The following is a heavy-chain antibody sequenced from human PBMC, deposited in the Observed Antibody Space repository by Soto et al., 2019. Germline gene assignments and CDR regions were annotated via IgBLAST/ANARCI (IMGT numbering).Heavy chain of an antibody. D-gene: IGHD1-1*01. CDR1: GYTFTSYY. CDR3: ASEYGPPNCPVTCSIGI. J-gene: IGHJ3*02. CDR2: INPSGGST. Sequence: QVQLVQSGAEVKKPGASVKVSCKASGYTFTSYYMHWVRQAPGQGPEWMGIINPSGGSTSYAQKSGGSGIVSGDTVVCTVYTEVCSLRSDDTSVYYCASEYGPPNCPVTCSIGICCQGTPVPVSS. V-gene: IGHV1-46*03.